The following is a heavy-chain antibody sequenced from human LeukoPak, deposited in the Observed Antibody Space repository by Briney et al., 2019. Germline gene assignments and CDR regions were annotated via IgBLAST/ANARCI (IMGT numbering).Heavy chain of an antibody. D-gene: IGHD2-15*01. CDR3: ARYVGYCSGGSCYLSRGQYYFDY. Sequence: KPSETLSLTCAVYGGSFSGYYWSWIRQPPGKGLEWIGEINHSGSTNYNPSLKSRVTISVDTSKNQFSLKLSSVTAADTAVYYCARYVGYCSGGSCYLSRGQYYFDYWGQGTLVTVSS. CDR2: INHSGST. V-gene: IGHV4-34*01. J-gene: IGHJ4*02. CDR1: GGSFSGYY.